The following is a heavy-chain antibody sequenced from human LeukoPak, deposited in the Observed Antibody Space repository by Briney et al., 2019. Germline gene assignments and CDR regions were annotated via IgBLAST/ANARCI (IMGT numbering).Heavy chain of an antibody. CDR2: INPSGGST. V-gene: IGHV1-46*01. CDR1: GYTFTSYY. CDR3: ARIMGRRDRGYYFDY. Sequence: GASVKVSCKASGYTFTSYYMHWVRQAPGQGLKWMGIINPSGGSTSYAQKFQGRVTMTRDTSTSTVYMELSSLRSEDTAVYYCARIMGRRDRGYYFDYWGQGTLVTVSS. J-gene: IGHJ4*02. D-gene: IGHD3-10*01.